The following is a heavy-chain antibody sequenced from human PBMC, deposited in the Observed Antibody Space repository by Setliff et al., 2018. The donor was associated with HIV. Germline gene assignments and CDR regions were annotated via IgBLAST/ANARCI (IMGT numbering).Heavy chain of an antibody. D-gene: IGHD5-18*01. CDR2: INHSGST. CDR3: ARGTGIQLWLKGGDYYYYYMDV. Sequence: PSETLSLTCAVDVGSFTNYFWNWIRQPPGKGLEWIGEINHSGSTNYNPSLKGRVVMSVDTSKRQFSLSLNSVTAADTAMYYCARGTGIQLWLKGGDYYYYYMDVWGKGTTVTVSS. V-gene: IGHV4-34*01. J-gene: IGHJ6*03. CDR1: VGSFTNYF.